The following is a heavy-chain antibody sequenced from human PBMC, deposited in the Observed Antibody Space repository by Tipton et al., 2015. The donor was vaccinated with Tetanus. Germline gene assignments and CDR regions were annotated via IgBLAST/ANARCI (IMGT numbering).Heavy chain of an antibody. Sequence: TLSLTCTVSGGSISSGDYYWSWIRQPPGKGLEWIGYIYYSGSTYYNPSLKSRVTISVDTFKNQFSLKLSSVTAADTAVYYCARRRPEYNWFDPWGQGTLVTVSS. J-gene: IGHJ5*02. D-gene: IGHD1-14*01. CDR2: IYYSGST. CDR1: GGSISSGDYY. V-gene: IGHV4-30-4*01. CDR3: ARRRPEYNWFDP.